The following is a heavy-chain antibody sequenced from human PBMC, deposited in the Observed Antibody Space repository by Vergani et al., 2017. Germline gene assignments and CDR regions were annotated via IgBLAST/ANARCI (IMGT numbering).Heavy chain of an antibody. D-gene: IGHD4-11*01. V-gene: IGHV4-34*01. CDR3: ARVNTETNGHLYYYYYMEV. CDR1: GGSFTSYH. Sequence: QVQLQQWGGGLLKPSETLSLTCVVNGGSFTSYHWTWIRQSPGEGLEWVGDIDHTGRPDYNPSLKSRLTMSVDKSRNQFSLTLNSVTATYTAIYFCARVNTETNGHLYYYYYMEVWGQGTAVTVS. J-gene: IGHJ6*03. CDR2: IDHTGRP.